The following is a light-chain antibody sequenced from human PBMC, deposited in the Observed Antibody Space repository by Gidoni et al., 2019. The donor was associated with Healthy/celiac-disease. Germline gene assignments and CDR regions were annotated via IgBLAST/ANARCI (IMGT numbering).Light chain of an antibody. J-gene: IGKJ5*01. CDR3: QQYNNWPPSIT. Sequence: EIVMTQSPATLSVSPGERATLSCSASQSVSSNLAWYQQNPGKATRRLIYGASTRATGIPARFSGSGAGTEFTLTISSLQSEDFAVYYCQQYNNWPPSITCGQGTRLEIK. V-gene: IGKV3D-15*01. CDR2: GAS. CDR1: QSVSSN.